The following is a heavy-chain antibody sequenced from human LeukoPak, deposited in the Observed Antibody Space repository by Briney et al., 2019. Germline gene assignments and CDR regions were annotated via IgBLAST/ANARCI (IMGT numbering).Heavy chain of an antibody. J-gene: IGHJ4*02. CDR2: ISSSGSTI. CDR1: GFTFSSYE. Sequence: GGSLRLSCAASGFTFSSYEMNWVRQAPGKGLEWVSYISSSGSTIYYADSVKGRFTISRDNAKNSLYLQMNSLRAEDTAVYYCAREMGFGEMTANVDYWGQGTLVTVSS. V-gene: IGHV3-48*03. D-gene: IGHD3-10*01. CDR3: AREMGFGEMTANVDY.